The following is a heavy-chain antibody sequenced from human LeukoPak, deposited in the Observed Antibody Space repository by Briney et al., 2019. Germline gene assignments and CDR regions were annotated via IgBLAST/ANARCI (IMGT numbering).Heavy chain of an antibody. CDR3: ARGDYYDSSGYYGGARPFDY. CDR1: GFTFSDYY. J-gene: IGHJ4*02. D-gene: IGHD3-22*01. V-gene: IGHV3-11*01. CDR2: ISSSGSTI. Sequence: GSLRLSCAASGFTFSDYYMSWIRQAPGKGLEWVSYISSSGSTIYYADSVKGRFTISRDNAKNSLYLQMNSLRAEDTAVYYCARGDYYDSSGYYGGARPFDYWGQGTLVTVSS.